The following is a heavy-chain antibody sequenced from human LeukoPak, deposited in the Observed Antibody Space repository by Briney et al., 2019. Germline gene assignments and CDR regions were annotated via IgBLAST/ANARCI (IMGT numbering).Heavy chain of an antibody. Sequence: EGSLRLSCAASGFTFSSYAMSWVRQAPGKGLEWVSTFSGSGGNTYYADSVKGRFTISRDNSKNTLYLQMNSLTSADTAVYFCAKEAQYYYDSSGYYDYWGQGTLVTVSS. CDR1: GFTFSSYA. D-gene: IGHD3-22*01. CDR3: AKEAQYYYDSSGYYDY. J-gene: IGHJ4*02. V-gene: IGHV3-23*01. CDR2: FSGSGGNT.